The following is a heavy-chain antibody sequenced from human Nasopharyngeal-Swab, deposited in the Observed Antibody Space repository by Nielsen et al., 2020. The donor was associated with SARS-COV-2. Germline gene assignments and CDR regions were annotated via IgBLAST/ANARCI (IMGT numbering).Heavy chain of an antibody. Sequence: PLPLSCADSGFIFDAYAMHWVRQPPGKGLDRVSGISWNSGSIGHADSVKGRFTISRDNAKNSLYLQMDSLRAEDTALYYCATLGGYSGYDSEYGMDVWGQGTTVTVSS. V-gene: IGHV3-9*01. CDR3: ATLGGYSGYDSEYGMDV. D-gene: IGHD5-12*01. CDR2: ISWNSGSI. CDR1: GFIFDAYA. J-gene: IGHJ6*02.